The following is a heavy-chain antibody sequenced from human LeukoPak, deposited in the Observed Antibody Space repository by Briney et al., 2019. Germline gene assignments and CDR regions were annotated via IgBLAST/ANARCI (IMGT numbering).Heavy chain of an antibody. J-gene: IGHJ3*02. D-gene: IGHD1-1*01. CDR1: GGSISSYY. Sequence: SETLSLTCTVSGGSISSYYWSRIRQPPGKGLEWIGYIYYSGSTNYNPSLKSRVTISVDTSKNQFSLKLSSVTAADTAVYYCARDRDNWNDGNAFDIWGQGTMVTVSS. CDR3: ARDRDNWNDGNAFDI. V-gene: IGHV4-59*01. CDR2: IYYSGST.